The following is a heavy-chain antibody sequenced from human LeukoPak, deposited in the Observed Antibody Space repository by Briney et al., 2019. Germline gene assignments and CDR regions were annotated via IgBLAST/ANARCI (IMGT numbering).Heavy chain of an antibody. CDR3: AREAGIADKYVGTSYYFDY. V-gene: IGHV3-7*01. Sequence: GGSLRLSCAASGFTFSSYWMSWVRQAPGKGLEWVANIKQDGSEKYYVDSVKGRFTISRDNAKNSLYLQMNSLRAEDTAVYYCAREAGIADKYVGTSYYFDYWGQGTLVTVSS. D-gene: IGHD6-13*01. CDR1: GFTFSSYW. CDR2: IKQDGSEK. J-gene: IGHJ4*02.